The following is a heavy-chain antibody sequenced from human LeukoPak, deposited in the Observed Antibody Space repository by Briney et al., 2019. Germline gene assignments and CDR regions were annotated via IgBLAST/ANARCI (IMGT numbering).Heavy chain of an antibody. CDR2: INPDSGGT. Sequence: ASVKVSCKASGYTFTVNYMHWVRQAPGQGLEWLGWINPDSGGTDYSQKFQDRVALTRDTSISTAYLELSRLRSGDTAVYYCARGGYSSSWYSDGIDYWGQGTLVTVSS. J-gene: IGHJ4*02. CDR3: ARGGYSSSWYSDGIDY. D-gene: IGHD6-13*01. CDR1: GYTFTVNY. V-gene: IGHV1-2*02.